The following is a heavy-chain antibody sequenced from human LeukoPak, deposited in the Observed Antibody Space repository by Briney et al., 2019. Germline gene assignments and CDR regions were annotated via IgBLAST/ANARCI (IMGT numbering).Heavy chain of an antibody. V-gene: IGHV3-64*01. J-gene: IGHJ4*02. Sequence: GSLRLSCAASGFTFSIYAMHWVRQAPGKGLEYVSAISGNGVSTNYANSVKGRFTMSRDNSKNTLYLQMNSLRAEDTAVYYCAKELYSYGLDYFDYWGQGTLVTVSS. D-gene: IGHD5-18*01. CDR2: ISGNGVST. CDR3: AKELYSYGLDYFDY. CDR1: GFTFSIYA.